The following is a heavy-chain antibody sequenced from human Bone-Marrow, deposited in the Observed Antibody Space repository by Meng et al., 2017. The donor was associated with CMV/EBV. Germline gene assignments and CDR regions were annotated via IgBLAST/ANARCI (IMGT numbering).Heavy chain of an antibody. J-gene: IGHJ1*01. V-gene: IGHV1-18*01. CDR1: GYRFSDYG. CDR3: ARDHVLRGVYSAY. D-gene: IGHD3-10*01. Sequence: ASVKVSCKASGYRFSDYGLSWVRQAPGQRPEWLGWISAYSGDTKYAERFQGRVSMTTDTSTSTAHMELRSLTSDDTAVYYCARDHVLRGVYSAYWGQGTPDTVSS. CDR2: ISAYSGDT.